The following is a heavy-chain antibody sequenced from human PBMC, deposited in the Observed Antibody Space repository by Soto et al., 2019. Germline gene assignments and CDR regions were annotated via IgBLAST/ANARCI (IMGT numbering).Heavy chain of an antibody. CDR1: GGSFSGYY. D-gene: IGHD4-17*01. Sequence: SETLSLTCAVYGGSFSGYYWSWIRQPPGKGLEWIGEINHSGSTNYNPSLKSRVTISVDMSKNQFSLKLSSVTAADTAVYYCARVDYGGPDAFDIWGQGTMVTVSS. CDR3: ARVDYGGPDAFDI. CDR2: INHSGST. V-gene: IGHV4-34*01. J-gene: IGHJ3*02.